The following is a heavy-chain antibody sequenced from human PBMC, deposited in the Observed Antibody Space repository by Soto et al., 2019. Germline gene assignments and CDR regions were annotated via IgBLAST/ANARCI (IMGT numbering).Heavy chain of an antibody. D-gene: IGHD1-1*01. CDR1: GYTFTNYF. CDR2: INPDSGGT. Sequence: QVQLVQSGAEVKRPGASVKVSCKTSGYTFTNYFMHWVRQAPGQGLESMGWINPDSGGTMFAQKFQGRVTMTRDTSISTVYMELTSLSSDDTAVYYCARCSNWNSNCFDPWGQGTLVTVSS. V-gene: IGHV1-2*02. J-gene: IGHJ5*02. CDR3: ARCSNWNSNCFDP.